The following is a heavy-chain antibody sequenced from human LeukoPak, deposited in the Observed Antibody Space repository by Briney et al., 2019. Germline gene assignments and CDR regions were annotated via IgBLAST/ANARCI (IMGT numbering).Heavy chain of an antibody. J-gene: IGHJ3*02. D-gene: IGHD3-10*01. CDR2: ISGSGGST. V-gene: IGHV3-23*01. Sequence: GGSLRLSCAASGFTFSSYAMSWVRQAPGKGLEWVSAISGSGGSTYYADSVKGRFTISRDNSKNTLYLQINSLRAEDTAVYYCAKLGLWFGEPDDAFDIWGQGTMVTVSS. CDR1: GFTFSSYA. CDR3: AKLGLWFGEPDDAFDI.